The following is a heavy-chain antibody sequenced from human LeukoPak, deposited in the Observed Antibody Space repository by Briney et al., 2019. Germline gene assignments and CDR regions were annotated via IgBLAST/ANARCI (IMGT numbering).Heavy chain of an antibody. V-gene: IGHV4-39*07. Sequence: SETLSLTCTVSGGSISSSSYYWGWIRQPPGKGLEWIGSIYYSGSTYYNPSLKSRVTISVDTSKNQFSLKLSSVTAADTAVYYCARGRRRATIGFTSYYFDYWGQGTLVTVSS. D-gene: IGHD5-24*01. CDR3: ARGRRRATIGFTSYYFDY. CDR1: GGSISSSSYY. J-gene: IGHJ4*02. CDR2: IYYSGST.